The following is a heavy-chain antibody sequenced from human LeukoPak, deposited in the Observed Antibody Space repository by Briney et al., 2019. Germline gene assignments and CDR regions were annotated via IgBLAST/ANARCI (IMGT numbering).Heavy chain of an antibody. J-gene: IGHJ3*02. V-gene: IGHV1-18*01. CDR2: ISAYNGNT. D-gene: IGHD2-15*01. Sequence: ASVKVSCKASGYTFTSYGISWVRQAPGQGLEWMGWISAYNGNTDYAQKLQGRVTMTTDTSTSTAYMELRSLRSDDTAVYYCARRNRRGYCSGGSCYQKDAFDIWGQGTMVTVSS. CDR3: ARRNRRGYCSGGSCYQKDAFDI. CDR1: GYTFTSYG.